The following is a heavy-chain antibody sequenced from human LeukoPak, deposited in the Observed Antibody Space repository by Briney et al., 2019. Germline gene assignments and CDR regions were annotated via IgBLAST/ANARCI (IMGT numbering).Heavy chain of an antibody. CDR2: IYYSGST. CDR3: ARAEDYSNYSG. J-gene: IGHJ4*02. D-gene: IGHD4-11*01. V-gene: IGHV4-59*01. CDR1: GGSISSYY. Sequence: PSETLSLTCTVSGGSISSYYWSWIRQPPGKGLEWIGYIYYSGSTNYNPSLKSRVTISVDTSKNQFSLKLSSVTAADTAVYYCARAEDYSNYSGWGQGTQVTVSS.